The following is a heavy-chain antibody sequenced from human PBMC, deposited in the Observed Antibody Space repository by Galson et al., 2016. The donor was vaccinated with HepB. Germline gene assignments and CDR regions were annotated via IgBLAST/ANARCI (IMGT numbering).Heavy chain of an antibody. CDR1: GGTFSSFA. D-gene: IGHD5-24*01. V-gene: IGHV1-69*13. J-gene: IGHJ4*02. Sequence: SVKVSCKASGGTFSSFAISWVRQAPGHGPEWMGGIITMFGTPNYAQYFQGRVTITADESTSTAYMQLSSLTSEDTAVYYCARDLWDGYSPWALGYWGQGSLVTVSS. CDR2: IITMFGTP. CDR3: ARDLWDGYSPWALGY.